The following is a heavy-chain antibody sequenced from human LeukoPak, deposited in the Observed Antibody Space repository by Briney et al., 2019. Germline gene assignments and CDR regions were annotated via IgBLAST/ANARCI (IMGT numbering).Heavy chain of an antibody. CDR3: ARGGGLDV. V-gene: IGHV3-23*01. CDR2: ISGGGEST. D-gene: IGHD3-16*01. J-gene: IGHJ6*02. CDR1: GFTFVDYA. Sequence: PGGSLRLSCAASGFTFVDYAVSWFRQAPGKGPEWVSAISGGGESTHYTDSVKGRFTISRDNAKNSLYLQMSNLRAEDTAVYFCARGGGLDVWGQGATVTVSS.